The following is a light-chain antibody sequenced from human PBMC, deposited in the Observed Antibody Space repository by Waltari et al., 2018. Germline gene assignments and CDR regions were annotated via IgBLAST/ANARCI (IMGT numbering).Light chain of an antibody. CDR2: EVT. CDR1: SRDIGGYKY. J-gene: IGLJ2*01. V-gene: IGLV2-8*01. Sequence: QSALTQPASVSGSPGQSITISCSGTSRDIGGYKYVSWYQQYPHKAPRLIRYEVTARPSGVPDRFSGSKSGNTASLTVSGLQIEDEADYFCSAYAGGNTLVFGGGTRLTVL. CDR3: SAYAGGNTLV.